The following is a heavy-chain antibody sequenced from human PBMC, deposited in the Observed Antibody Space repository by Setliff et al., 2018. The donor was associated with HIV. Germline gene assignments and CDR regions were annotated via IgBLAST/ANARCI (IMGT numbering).Heavy chain of an antibody. V-gene: IGHV4-61*05. Sequence: SETLSLTCTVSGGSISSTNYYWNWIRQSPGKGLEWIGYIFGSGTTKYNPSVTSRVTISVDASKNQFFLQLISVTAADTAVYYCARQGGYNSPLMVWGQGKLVTVSS. D-gene: IGHD3-10*01. CDR1: GGSISSTNYY. CDR2: IFGSGTT. J-gene: IGHJ4*02. CDR3: ARQGGYNSPLMV.